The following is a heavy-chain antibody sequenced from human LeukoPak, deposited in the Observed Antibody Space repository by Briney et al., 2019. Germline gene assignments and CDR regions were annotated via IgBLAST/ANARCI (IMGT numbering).Heavy chain of an antibody. CDR1: GFTFSSYG. D-gene: IGHD3-22*01. Sequence: GGSLRLSCAASGFTFSSYGMSWVRQAPGKGLEWVSAISGSGGSTYYADSVKGRFTISRDNPKNTLYLQMNSLRAEDTAVYYCAKGHYYDSSGYFDYWGQGTLVTVSS. CDR3: AKGHYYDSSGYFDY. CDR2: ISGSGGST. V-gene: IGHV3-23*01. J-gene: IGHJ4*02.